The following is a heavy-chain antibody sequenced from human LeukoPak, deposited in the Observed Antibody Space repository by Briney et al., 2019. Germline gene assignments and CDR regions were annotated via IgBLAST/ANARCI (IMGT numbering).Heavy chain of an antibody. CDR3: ARFKTQLWSRYNWYFDL. CDR1: GFTFSSYS. Sequence: GGSLRLSCAASGFTFSSYSMNWVRQAPGKWLEWVSSIVSSSSYIYYADSVKGRFTISRDNAKNSLYLQMNSLRAEDTAVYYCARFKTQLWSRYNWYFDLWGRGTLVTVSS. CDR2: IVSSSSYI. D-gene: IGHD5-18*01. J-gene: IGHJ2*01. V-gene: IGHV3-21*01.